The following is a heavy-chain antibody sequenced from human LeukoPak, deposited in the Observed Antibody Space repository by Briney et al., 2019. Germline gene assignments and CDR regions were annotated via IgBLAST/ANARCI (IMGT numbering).Heavy chain of an antibody. V-gene: IGHV3-30*04. J-gene: IGHJ4*02. D-gene: IGHD1-26*01. Sequence: PGGSLRLSCAASGFTFSSYAMHWVRQAPGKGLEWVAVISYDGSNKYYADSVKGRFTISRDNSKNTLYLQMNSLRAEDTAVYYCARKGSGNYYVDYWGQGTLVTVSS. CDR2: ISYDGSNK. CDR3: ARKGSGNYYVDY. CDR1: GFTFSSYA.